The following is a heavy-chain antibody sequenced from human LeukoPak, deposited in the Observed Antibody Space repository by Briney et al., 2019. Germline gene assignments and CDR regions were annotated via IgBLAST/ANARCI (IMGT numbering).Heavy chain of an antibody. D-gene: IGHD3-3*01. J-gene: IGHJ4*02. V-gene: IGHV4-39*01. CDR2: IYYSGST. Sequence: PSETLSLTCTVSGGSISSSSYYWGWIRQPPGKGLEWIGSIYYSGSTYYNPSLKSRVTISVDTSKNQFSLKLSSVTAADTAVYYCARHHDFWRGYFDYWGQGTLVTVSS. CDR1: GGSISSSSYY. CDR3: ARHHDFWRGYFDY.